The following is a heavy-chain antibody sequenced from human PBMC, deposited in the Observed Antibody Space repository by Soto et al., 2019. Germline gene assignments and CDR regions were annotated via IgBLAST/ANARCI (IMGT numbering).Heavy chain of an antibody. CDR1: GGSISSYY. CDR3: ARHVPRQDDCGDHGIFDI. D-gene: IGHD4-17*01. J-gene: IGHJ3*02. Sequence: PSETLSLTCTVSGGSISSYYWSWIRQPPGKGLEWIGYIYYSGSTNYNPSLKSRVTISVDTSKNQLSLKLSSVSAAHTAAYYCARHVPRQDDCGDHGIFDIWGQGTMVTASS. V-gene: IGHV4-59*08. CDR2: IYYSGST.